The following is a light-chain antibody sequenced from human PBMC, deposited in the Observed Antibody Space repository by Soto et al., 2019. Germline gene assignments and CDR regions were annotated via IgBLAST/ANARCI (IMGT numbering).Light chain of an antibody. Sequence: QSALTQPASVSGSPGQSINISCTGTSSDVGGYNYVSWYQHHPGKAPKLIIYDVSNRPSGVSNPFSGSTSGNTASLTISGLQTEDEADYSCSSYTTSNARQIVFGTGTKLTVL. CDR2: DVS. V-gene: IGLV2-14*03. J-gene: IGLJ1*01. CDR1: SSDVGGYNY. CDR3: SSYTTSNARQIV.